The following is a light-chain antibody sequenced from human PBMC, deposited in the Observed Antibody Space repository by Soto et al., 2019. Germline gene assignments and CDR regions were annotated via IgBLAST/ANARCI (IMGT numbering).Light chain of an antibody. V-gene: IGKV3-20*01. CDR1: QNVGRNY. J-gene: IGKJ2*01. CDR2: AAS. CDR3: QQYGSSPPYT. Sequence: EIVLTQSPGTRSLSPGERATLSCRASQNVGRNYVAWYQQKPGQAPRLLIFAASGRVTGIPDRFSGSGSGTDFTLTITRLEPEDFALYFCQQYGSSPPYTFGQGTTLEIK.